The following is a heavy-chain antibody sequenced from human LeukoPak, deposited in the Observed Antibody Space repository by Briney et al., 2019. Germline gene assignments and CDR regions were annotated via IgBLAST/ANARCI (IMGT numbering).Heavy chain of an antibody. CDR3: ARDRYCSGGSCFDAFDI. D-gene: IGHD2-15*01. CDR2: IKQDGSEK. J-gene: IGHJ3*02. Sequence: PGGSLRLSCAASGFTFSSYWMSWVRQAPGKGLEWVANIKQDGSEKYYVDSVKGRFTISRDNAENSLYLQMNSLRAEDTAVYYCARDRYCSGGSCFDAFDIWGQGTMVTVSS. CDR1: GFTFSSYW. V-gene: IGHV3-7*01.